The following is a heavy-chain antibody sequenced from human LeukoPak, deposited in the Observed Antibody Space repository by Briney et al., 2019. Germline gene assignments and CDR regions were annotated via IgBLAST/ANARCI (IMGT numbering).Heavy chain of an antibody. CDR2: ISGSGGST. V-gene: IGHV3-23*01. Sequence: GGSLRLSCATSGFTFSSYAMSWVRQAPGKGLEWVSAISGSGGSTYYADSVKGRFTISRDNSKNTLYLQMNSLRAEDTAVYYCARTYYYGSGGWNYLDYWGQGTLVTVSS. J-gene: IGHJ4*02. D-gene: IGHD3-10*01. CDR3: ARTYYYGSGGWNYLDY. CDR1: GFTFSSYA.